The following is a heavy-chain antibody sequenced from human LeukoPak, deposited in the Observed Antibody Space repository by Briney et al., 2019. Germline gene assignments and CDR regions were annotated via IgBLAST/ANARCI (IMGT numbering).Heavy chain of an antibody. CDR2: INPNSGGT. CDR1: GYTFTGYY. V-gene: IGHV1-2*02. CDR3: ARGRPKYYCSGGSCALDY. D-gene: IGHD2-15*01. Sequence: ASVKVSCKASGYTFTGYYMHWVRQAPGQGLEWMGWINPNSGGTNYAQKFQGRVTMTRDTSISTAYMELSRLRSDDTAVYYCARGRPKYYCSGGSCALDYWGQGTLVTLPS. J-gene: IGHJ4*02.